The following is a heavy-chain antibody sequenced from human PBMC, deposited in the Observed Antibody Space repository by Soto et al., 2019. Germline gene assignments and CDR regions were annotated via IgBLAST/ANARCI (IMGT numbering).Heavy chain of an antibody. Sequence: PSETLSLTCTVSGGSISSGDYYWSWIRQPPGKGLEWIGYIYYSGSTYYNPSLKSRVTISVDTSKNQFSLKLSSVTAADTAVYYCARVPRRDYGDYDWFDPWGQGTLVTVSS. D-gene: IGHD4-17*01. CDR3: ARVPRRDYGDYDWFDP. V-gene: IGHV4-30-4*01. J-gene: IGHJ5*02. CDR2: IYYSGST. CDR1: GGSISSGDYY.